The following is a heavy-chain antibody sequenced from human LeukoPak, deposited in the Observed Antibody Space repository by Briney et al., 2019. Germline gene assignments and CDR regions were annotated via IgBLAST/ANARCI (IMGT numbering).Heavy chain of an antibody. CDR2: IYHNGVT. CDR1: GYSISSGFY. D-gene: IGHD6-13*01. J-gene: IGHJ4*02. V-gene: IGHV4-38-2*02. Sequence: SETLSLTCTVSGYSISSGFYWEWIRQPPGKGLEWIGSIYHNGVTYYNPSLESRVTISVDTSKNQFSLKLSSVTAADTAVYYCARFSWEYSSSWYADYWGQGTLVTVSS. CDR3: ARFSWEYSSSWYADY.